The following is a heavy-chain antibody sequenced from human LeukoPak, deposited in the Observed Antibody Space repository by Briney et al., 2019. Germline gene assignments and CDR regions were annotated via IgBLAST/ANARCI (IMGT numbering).Heavy chain of an antibody. CDR3: ARIGITKVRGVRSRSSYFDY. Sequence: SETLSLTCTVSGGSISSSSYYWGWIRQPPGKGLEWIGSIYYSGSTYYNPSLKSRVTISVDTSKNQFSLKLSSVTAADTAVYYCARIGITKVRGVRSRSSYFDYWGQGTLVTVSS. D-gene: IGHD3-10*01. CDR2: IYYSGST. J-gene: IGHJ4*02. CDR1: GGSISSSSYY. V-gene: IGHV4-39*01.